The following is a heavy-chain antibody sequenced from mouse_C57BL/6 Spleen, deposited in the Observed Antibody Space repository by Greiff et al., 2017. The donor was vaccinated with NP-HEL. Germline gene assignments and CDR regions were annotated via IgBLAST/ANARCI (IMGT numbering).Heavy chain of an antibody. CDR1: GYAFSSSW. Sequence: VQLQQSGPELVKPGASVKISCKASGYAFSSSWMNWVKQRPGKGLEWIGRIYPGDGDTNYNGKFKGKATLTADKSSSTAYMQLSSLTSEDSAVYFCARSPLVADWYFDVWGTGTTVTVSS. V-gene: IGHV1-82*01. J-gene: IGHJ1*03. D-gene: IGHD1-1*01. CDR2: IYPGDGDT. CDR3: ARSPLVADWYFDV.